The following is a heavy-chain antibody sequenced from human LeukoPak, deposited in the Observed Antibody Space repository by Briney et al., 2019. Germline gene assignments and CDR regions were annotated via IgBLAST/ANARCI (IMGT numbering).Heavy chain of an antibody. Sequence: PGRSLRLSCAASGLTFSSYAMHWVCQAPGKGLEWVAVISYDGTNKYYADSVKGRFTISRDNSKNTLYVQMNSLRVDDTAVYYCTRGRHSSGWPTTFDYWGQGTQVTVSS. D-gene: IGHD6-19*01. CDR2: ISYDGTNK. V-gene: IGHV3-30-3*01. CDR3: TRGRHSSGWPTTFDY. CDR1: GLTFSSYA. J-gene: IGHJ4*02.